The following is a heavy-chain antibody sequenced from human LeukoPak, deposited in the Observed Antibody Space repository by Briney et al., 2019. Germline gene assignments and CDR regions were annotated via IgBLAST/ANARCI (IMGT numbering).Heavy chain of an antibody. CDR3: ARVRCSGTSCYPNWFDP. CDR2: ISGHGDAT. D-gene: IGHD2-2*01. V-gene: IGHV3-23*01. J-gene: IGHJ5*02. Sequence: GGSLRLSCAAPGFTFSNYAMTWVRQAPGTGPEWVSTISGHGDATYYADSVKGRFTISRDNLKNTLSVQMNSLRAEDTAVYFCARVRCSGTSCYPNWFDPWGQGTLVTVS. CDR1: GFTFSNYA.